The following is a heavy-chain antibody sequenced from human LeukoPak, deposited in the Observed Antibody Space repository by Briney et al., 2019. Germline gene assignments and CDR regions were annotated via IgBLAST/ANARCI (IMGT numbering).Heavy chain of an antibody. J-gene: IGHJ4*02. Sequence: SETLSLTCTVSGGSISSSSYYWGWIRQPPGKGLEWIGSIYYSGSTYYNPFLKSRVTISVDTSKNQFSLKLSSVTAADTAVYYCARESRPPLITMVRGIDYWGQGTLVTVSS. V-gene: IGHV4-39*07. D-gene: IGHD3-10*01. CDR1: GGSISSSSYY. CDR2: IYYSGST. CDR3: ARESRPPLITMVRGIDY.